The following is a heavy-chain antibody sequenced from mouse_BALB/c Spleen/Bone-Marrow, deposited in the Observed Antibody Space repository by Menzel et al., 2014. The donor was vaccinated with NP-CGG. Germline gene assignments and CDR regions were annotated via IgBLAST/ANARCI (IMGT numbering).Heavy chain of an antibody. Sequence: DVMLVDSGGGLVKPGGSLKLSCSASGFTFSSSIMSWVRQTPEKRLEWVATISTGGTYTYYPDSVKGRFTISRDNAKNTLYLQMSSLKSEDTAMYYCSRGYGNCFDYWGQGTTLTVSS. D-gene: IGHD2-10*02. V-gene: IGHV5-6-4*01. CDR1: GFTFSSSI. J-gene: IGHJ2*01. CDR3: SRGYGNCFDY. CDR2: ISTGGTYT.